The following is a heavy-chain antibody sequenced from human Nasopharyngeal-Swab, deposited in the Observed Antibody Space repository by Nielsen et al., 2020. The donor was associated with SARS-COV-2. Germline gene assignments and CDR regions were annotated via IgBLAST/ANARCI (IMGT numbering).Heavy chain of an antibody. J-gene: IGHJ4*02. CDR1: GFTFSSYT. Sequence: GESLKISCGASGFTFSSYTMSWVRQAPGRGLEWVSAITGSGDATNYADSVRGRFTTSRDNAKTSLFLQMNSLRAEDTAVYYCARDQTVAGYDFDYWGQGTLVTVSS. D-gene: IGHD6-19*01. CDR3: ARDQTVAGYDFDY. V-gene: IGHV3-23*01. CDR2: ITGSGDAT.